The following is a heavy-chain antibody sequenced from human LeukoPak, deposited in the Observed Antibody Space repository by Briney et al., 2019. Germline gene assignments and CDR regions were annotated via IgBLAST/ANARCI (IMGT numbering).Heavy chain of an antibody. CDR3: GRDYYDSTGYLDY. Sequence: GAPVKVSCKASGYTFTSYGISWVRQAPGQGLEWMGWISVHTVNTNYAQKLQGRVTMTTDTSTSIAYMELRSLRSDDTAVYYCGRDYYDSTGYLDYWGQGTLVTVSS. J-gene: IGHJ4*02. CDR2: ISVHTVNT. CDR1: GYTFTSYG. V-gene: IGHV1-18*01. D-gene: IGHD3-22*01.